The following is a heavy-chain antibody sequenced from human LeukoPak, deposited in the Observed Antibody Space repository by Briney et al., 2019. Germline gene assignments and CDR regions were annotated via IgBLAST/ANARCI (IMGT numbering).Heavy chain of an antibody. CDR3: ARWDYYYYYMDV. Sequence: ASVKVSCKASGYTFTSYDISWVRQAPGQGLEWMGWISAYNGNTNYAQKLQGRVTVTTDTSTSTAYMELRSLRSDDTAVYYCARWDYYYYYMDVWGKGTTVTVSS. J-gene: IGHJ6*03. CDR1: GYTFTSYD. V-gene: IGHV1-18*01. CDR2: ISAYNGNT.